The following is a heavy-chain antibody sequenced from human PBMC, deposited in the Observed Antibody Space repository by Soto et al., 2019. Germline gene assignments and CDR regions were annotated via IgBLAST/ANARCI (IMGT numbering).Heavy chain of an antibody. J-gene: IGHJ4*02. CDR1: AGSFSKYY. Sequence: SETLSLTCSVSAGSFSKYYWTWIRQPPGEGLEWIGYIYFNGNTNYNPSLKGRVTISIDTSKKQFSLNLSSVTAADTAVYYCASVTFGGVVLAHWGQGXLVTVYS. CDR2: IYFNGNT. CDR3: ASVTFGGVVLAH. D-gene: IGHD3-16*01. V-gene: IGHV4-59*01.